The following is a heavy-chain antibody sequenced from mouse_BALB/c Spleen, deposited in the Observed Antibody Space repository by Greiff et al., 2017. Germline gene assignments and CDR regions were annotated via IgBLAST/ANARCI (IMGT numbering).Heavy chain of an antibody. J-gene: IGHJ4*01. D-gene: IGHD1-1*01. V-gene: IGHV3-8*02. Sequence: VQLQQSGPSLVKPSQTLSLTCSVTGDSITSGYWNWIRKFPGNKLEYMGYISYSGSTYYNPSLKSRISITRDTSKNQYYLQLNSVTTEDTATYYCARTLGTVPGYYAMDYWGQGTSVTVSS. CDR1: GDSITSGY. CDR2: ISYSGST. CDR3: ARTLGTVPGYYAMDY.